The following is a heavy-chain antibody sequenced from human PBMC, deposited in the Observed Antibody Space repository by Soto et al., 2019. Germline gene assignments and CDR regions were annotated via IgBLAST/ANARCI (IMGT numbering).Heavy chain of an antibody. Sequence: SETLSLTCTVSGGSISSGGYYWSWIRQHPGKGLEWIGYIYYSGSTYYNPSLKSRVTISLDTSKNQFSLKLSSVTAADTAVYYCARVDYDGYHHRDDAFEIWGQGTMVTVSS. CDR2: IYYSGST. V-gene: IGHV4-31*03. J-gene: IGHJ3*02. CDR1: GGSISSGGYY. CDR3: ARVDYDGYHHRDDAFEI. D-gene: IGHD3-16*01.